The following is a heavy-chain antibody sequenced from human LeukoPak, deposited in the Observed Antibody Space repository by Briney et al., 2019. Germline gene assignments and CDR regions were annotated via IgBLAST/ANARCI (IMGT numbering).Heavy chain of an antibody. Sequence: GGSLRLSCAASGFTFSSYAMSWVRQAPGKGLEWVSAISGSGGSTYYADSVKGRFTISRDNSKNTLYLQMNSLRAEDTAVYYCAKDHYYDSGGYYGVGFDYWGQGTLVTVSS. D-gene: IGHD3-22*01. CDR2: ISGSGGST. CDR1: GFTFSSYA. V-gene: IGHV3-23*01. J-gene: IGHJ4*02. CDR3: AKDHYYDSGGYYGVGFDY.